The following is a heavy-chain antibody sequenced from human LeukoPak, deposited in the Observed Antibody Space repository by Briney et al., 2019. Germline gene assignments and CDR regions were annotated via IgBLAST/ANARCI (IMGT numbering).Heavy chain of an antibody. CDR3: ARHLGYFDWLLDY. CDR1: GGSISSYY. D-gene: IGHD3-9*01. Sequence: SETLSLTCTVSGGSISSYYWSWIRQPPGKGLEWIGYIYYSGSTNYNPSLKSRVTISVDTSKNQFSPKLSSVTAADTAVYYCARHLGYFDWLLDYWGQGTLVTVSS. J-gene: IGHJ4*02. CDR2: IYYSGST. V-gene: IGHV4-59*08.